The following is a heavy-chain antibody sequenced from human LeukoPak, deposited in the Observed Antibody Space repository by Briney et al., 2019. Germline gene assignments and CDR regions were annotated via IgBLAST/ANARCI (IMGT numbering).Heavy chain of an antibody. CDR1: GFTFSSYS. CDR3: ANRLDYYAD. D-gene: IGHD1-26*01. Sequence: GGSLRLSCAASGFTFSSYSMNCVRQAPGKGLEWVSYISSTSSTKYYADSVKGRFTISRDNAKNSLSLQMNSLRDEDTAVYYCANRLDYYADWGQGTLVTVSS. V-gene: IGHV3-48*02. J-gene: IGHJ4*02. CDR2: ISSTSSTK.